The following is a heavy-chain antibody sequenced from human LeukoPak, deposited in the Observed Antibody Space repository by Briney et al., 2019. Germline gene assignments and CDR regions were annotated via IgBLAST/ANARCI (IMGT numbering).Heavy chain of an antibody. J-gene: IGHJ5*02. CDR2: IIPILGIA. CDR3: ARYSSSNFDP. V-gene: IGHV1-69*04. Sequence: ASVKVSCKASGGTFSSYATSWVRQAPGQGLEWMGRIIPILGIANYAQKFQGRVTITADKSTSTAYMELSSLRSEDTAVYYCARYSSSNFDPWGQGTLVTVSS. D-gene: IGHD6-6*01. CDR1: GGTFSSYA.